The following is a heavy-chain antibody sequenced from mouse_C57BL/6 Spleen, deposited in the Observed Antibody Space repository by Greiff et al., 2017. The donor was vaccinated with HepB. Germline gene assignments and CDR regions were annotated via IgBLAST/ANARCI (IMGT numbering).Heavy chain of an antibody. D-gene: IGHD2-5*01. CDR2: ISYSGST. CDR3: ARGDYSNYVDY. J-gene: IGHJ2*01. CDR1: GYSITSGYD. V-gene: IGHV3-1*01. Sequence: EVQLQESGPGMVKPSQSLSLTCTVTGYSITSGYDWHWIRHFPGNKLEWMGYISYSGSTNYNPSLKSRISITHDTSKNHFFLKLNSVTTEDTATYYCARGDYSNYVDYWGQGTTLTVSS.